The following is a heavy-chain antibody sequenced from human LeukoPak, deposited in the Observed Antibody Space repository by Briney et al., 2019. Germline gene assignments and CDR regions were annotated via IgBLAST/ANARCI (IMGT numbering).Heavy chain of an antibody. Sequence: SVKVSCKASGGTFSSYTISWVRQAPGQGLEWMGGIIPIFGSANYAQKFQGRVTITADESTSTAYMELSSLRSEDTAMYYCARAYMTATRHFDYWGQGTLVTVSS. CDR1: GGTFSSYT. J-gene: IGHJ4*02. CDR2: IIPIFGSA. D-gene: IGHD2-21*02. CDR3: ARAYMTATRHFDY. V-gene: IGHV1-69*13.